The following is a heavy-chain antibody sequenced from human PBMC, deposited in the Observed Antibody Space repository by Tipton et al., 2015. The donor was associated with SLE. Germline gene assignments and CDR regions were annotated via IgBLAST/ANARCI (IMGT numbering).Heavy chain of an antibody. V-gene: IGHV3-21*04. CDR2: ITVSSTYI. CDR3: AKDQAFYDTYIDV. D-gene: IGHD3-22*01. CDR1: GFTFSDYS. Sequence: FLRLSCAASGFTFSDYSMNWVRQAPGKGLEWVSSITVSSTYIYYADSVKGRFTISRDNARNSLYLQMNSLTAADTALYYCAKDQAFYDTYIDVWGKGTTVTVSS. J-gene: IGHJ6*03.